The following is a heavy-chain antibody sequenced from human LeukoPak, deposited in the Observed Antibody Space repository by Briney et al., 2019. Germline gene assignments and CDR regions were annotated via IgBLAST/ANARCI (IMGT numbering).Heavy chain of an antibody. D-gene: IGHD2-2*01. CDR1: GGSFSGYY. CDR2: INHSGST. V-gene: IGHV4-34*01. Sequence: SETLSLTCAVYGGSFSGYYWSWIRQPPGKGLEWIGEINHSGSTNYNPSLKSRVTISVDTSKNQFSLKLSSVTAADTAVYYCAREPLGYCSSTSGYYFDYWGQGTLVTVSS. J-gene: IGHJ4*02. CDR3: AREPLGYCSSTSGYYFDY.